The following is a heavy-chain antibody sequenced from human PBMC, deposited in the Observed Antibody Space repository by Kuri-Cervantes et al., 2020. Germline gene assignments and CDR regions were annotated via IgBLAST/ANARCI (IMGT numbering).Heavy chain of an antibody. D-gene: IGHD3-22*01. CDR2: ISYDGSNK. CDR1: GFTFSSYG. CDR3: ARGLIVATIPLLNYYDSSGYYSSYFDY. Sequence: GESLKISCAASGFTFSSYGMHWVRQAPGKGLEWVAVISYDGSNKYYADSVKGRFTISRDNSKNTLYLQMNSLRAEDTAVYYCARGLIVATIPLLNYYDSSGYYSSYFDYWGQGTPVTVSS. V-gene: IGHV3-30*03. J-gene: IGHJ4*02.